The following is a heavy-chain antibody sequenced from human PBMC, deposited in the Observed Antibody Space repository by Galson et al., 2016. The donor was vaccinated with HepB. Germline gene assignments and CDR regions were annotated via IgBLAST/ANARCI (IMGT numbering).Heavy chain of an antibody. CDR3: ARALSSSGWTYWYFAL. CDR2: IKQDGSEK. J-gene: IGHJ2*01. V-gene: IGHV3-7*03. CDR1: RFTFINSW. D-gene: IGHD6-19*01. Sequence: SLRLSCAASRFTFINSWMSWVRQAPGKGLEWVANIKQDGSEKYYVDSVKGRFTISRDNAKNSLFLQMNGLRAEDTAVYYCARALSSSGWTYWYFALWGRGTLVTVSA.